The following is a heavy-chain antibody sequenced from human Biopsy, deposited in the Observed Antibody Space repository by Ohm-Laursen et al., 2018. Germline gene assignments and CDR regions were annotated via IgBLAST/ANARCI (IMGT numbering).Heavy chain of an antibody. Sequence: SLRLSCSASGFTFSDYAMNWVRQAPGKGLEWVSSISGSGGHTYYADSVRGRFTVSRDGSKSTLYLQMSSLSAEDTAFYYCAKGGYCTTSSCYMDLDYWGQGTLVTVSS. CDR3: AKGGYCTTSSCYMDLDY. V-gene: IGHV3-23*01. CDR1: GFTFSDYA. D-gene: IGHD2-2*02. J-gene: IGHJ4*02. CDR2: ISGSGGHT.